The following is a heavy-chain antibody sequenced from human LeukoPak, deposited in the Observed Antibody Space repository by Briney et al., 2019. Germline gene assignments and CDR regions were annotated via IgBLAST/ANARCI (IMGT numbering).Heavy chain of an antibody. D-gene: IGHD3-10*01. V-gene: IGHV3-74*01. CDR2: INSDGSST. CDR3: AREMVWFGELLWPGFDY. Sequence: GGSLRLSCAASGFTFSSYWMHWVRQAPGKGLVWVSRINSDGSSTSYADSVKGRFTISRDNAKNTLYLQMNSLRAEDTAVYYCAREMVWFGELLWPGFDYWGQGTLVTVSS. CDR1: GFTFSSYW. J-gene: IGHJ4*02.